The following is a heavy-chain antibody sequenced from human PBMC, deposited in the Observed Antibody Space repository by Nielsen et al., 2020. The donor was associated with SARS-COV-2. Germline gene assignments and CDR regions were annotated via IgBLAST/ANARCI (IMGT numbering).Heavy chain of an antibody. Sequence: GGSLRLSCAASGFTFSDYYMSWIRQARGKGLEWVSYISSSSSYTNYADSVKGRFTISRDNAKNSLYLQMNSLRAEDTAVYYCARDCSSTSCQMYYYGMDVWGQGTTVTVSS. CDR1: GFTFSDYY. CDR3: ARDCSSTSCQMYYYGMDV. V-gene: IGHV3-11*05. J-gene: IGHJ6*02. D-gene: IGHD2-2*01. CDR2: ISSSSSYT.